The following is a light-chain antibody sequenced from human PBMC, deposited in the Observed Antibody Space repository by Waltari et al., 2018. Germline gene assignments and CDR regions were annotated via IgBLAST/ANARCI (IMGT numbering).Light chain of an antibody. CDR2: GAS. CDR3: QQYNNWPPRT. J-gene: IGKJ2*01. V-gene: IGKV3-15*01. Sequence: VMTHSPGTLSVSPEDRATLSCRASQRVSSNLAEYQQRPGQAPRLLIYGASTRATGIPARFSGSGSGTEFTLTISSLQSEDLAVYYCQQYNNWPPRTFGQGTKLEIK. CDR1: QRVSSN.